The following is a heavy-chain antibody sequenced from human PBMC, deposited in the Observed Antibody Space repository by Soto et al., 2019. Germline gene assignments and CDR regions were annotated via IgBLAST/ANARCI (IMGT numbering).Heavy chain of an antibody. CDR2: IYPGDSDT. D-gene: IGHD2-21*02. CDR3: ARLYCGGDCYSPYYFDY. J-gene: IGHJ4*02. Sequence: PGESLKISCKGSGYSFAGYWIGWVRQMPGKGLDWMGVIYPGDSDTRYSPSFQGQVTISADKSISTTYLQWSSLKASDTAMYYCARLYCGGDCYSPYYFDYWGQGTLVTVSS. V-gene: IGHV5-51*01. CDR1: GYSFAGYW.